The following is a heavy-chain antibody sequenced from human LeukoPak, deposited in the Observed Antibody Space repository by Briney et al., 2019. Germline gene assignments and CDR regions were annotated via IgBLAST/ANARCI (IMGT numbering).Heavy chain of an antibody. CDR1: GGSFRNYY. V-gene: IGHV4-34*01. CDR2: INHSGST. Sequence: SETLSPTCAVYGGSFRNYYWIWIRQPPGKGLEWIGEINHSGSTNYNPSLKSRVTISVDTSKNQFSLRLSSVTAADTAVYYCARQRYYGSGSYSLNWFDPWGQGTLVTVSS. J-gene: IGHJ5*02. D-gene: IGHD3-10*01. CDR3: ARQRYYGSGSYSLNWFDP.